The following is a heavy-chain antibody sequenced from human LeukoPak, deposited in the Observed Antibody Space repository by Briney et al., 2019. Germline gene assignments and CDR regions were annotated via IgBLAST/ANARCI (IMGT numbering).Heavy chain of an antibody. D-gene: IGHD3-9*01. CDR2: ISWNSGSI. CDR1: GFTFDDYA. J-gene: IGHJ4*02. Sequence: GGSLRLSCAASGFTFDDYAMHWVRQAPGKGLEWVSGISWNSGSIGYADSVKGRFTISRDNAKNSLYLQMNSLRAEDTVSYYCAKSRHDILTGYYDYWGQGTLVTVSS. V-gene: IGHV3-9*01. CDR3: AKSRHDILTGYYDY.